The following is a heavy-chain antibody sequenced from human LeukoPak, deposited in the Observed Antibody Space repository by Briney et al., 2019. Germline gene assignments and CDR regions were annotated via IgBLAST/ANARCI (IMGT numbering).Heavy chain of an antibody. CDR2: INPSGST. D-gene: IGHD5-18*01. Sequence: SETLSLTCAVYGGSFSGYYWSWIRQPPGKGLEWIGEINPSGSTNYNPSLKSRVTISVDTSKNHFSLKLSSVTAAETAVYYCAKYHLRGYSYGFKVYYYGMDVWGQGNTVNVSS. CDR3: AKYHLRGYSYGFKVYYYGMDV. CDR1: GGSFSGYY. J-gene: IGHJ6*02. V-gene: IGHV4-34*01.